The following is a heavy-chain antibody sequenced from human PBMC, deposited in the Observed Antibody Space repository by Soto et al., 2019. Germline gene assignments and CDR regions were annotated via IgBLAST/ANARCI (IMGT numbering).Heavy chain of an antibody. V-gene: IGHV4-59*01. Sequence: RSLTCTVSGGSISSYYWSWIRQPPGKGLEWIGYIYYSGSTNYNPSLKSRVTISVDTSKNQLSLKLSSVNAAATAVYYCAGGLTSGSYWNWFGSWGQGALVTVSS. J-gene: IGHJ5*02. D-gene: IGHD1-26*01. CDR3: AGGLTSGSYWNWFGS. CDR2: IYYSGST. CDR1: GGSISSYY.